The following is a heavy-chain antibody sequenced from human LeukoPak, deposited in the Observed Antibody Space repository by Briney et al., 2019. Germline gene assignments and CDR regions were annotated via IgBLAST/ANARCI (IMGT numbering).Heavy chain of an antibody. CDR1: GYTFTSYG. J-gene: IGHJ4*02. CDR3: ARDVRGDFYFDY. D-gene: IGHD4-17*01. V-gene: IGHV1-69*04. CDR2: IIPILGIA. Sequence: SVKVSCKASGYTFTSYGISWVRQAPGQGLEWMGRIIPILGIANYAQKFQGRVTITADKSTSTAYMELSSLRSEDTAVYYCARDVRGDFYFDYWGQGTLVTVSS.